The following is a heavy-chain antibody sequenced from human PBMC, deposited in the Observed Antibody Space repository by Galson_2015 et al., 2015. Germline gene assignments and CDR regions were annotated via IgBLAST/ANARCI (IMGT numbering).Heavy chain of an antibody. CDR1: GFTFSSYA. V-gene: IGHV3-23*01. D-gene: IGHD1-26*01. J-gene: IGHJ4*02. CDR2: ISGSGGST. CDR3: AKVGVPVGAEFTVFDY. Sequence: SLRLSCAASGFTFSSYAMSWVRQAPGKGLEWVSAISGSGGSTYYADSVKGRFTISRDNSKNTLYLQMNSLRAEDTAVYYCAKVGVPVGAEFTVFDYWGQGTLVTVSS.